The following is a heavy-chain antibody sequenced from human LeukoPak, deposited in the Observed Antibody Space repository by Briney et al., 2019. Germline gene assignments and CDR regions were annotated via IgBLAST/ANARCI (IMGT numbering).Heavy chain of an antibody. J-gene: IGHJ4*02. D-gene: IGHD2-2*02. CDR3: ARLYTYYFTY. V-gene: IGHV5-51*01. CDR2: IYPSDSDT. CDR1: GYSFTNNW. Sequence: GESLKISCKVSGYSFTNNWIAWVRQMPGKGLEWMGIIYPSDSDTRYSPSFQGQVTISADKSISTAYLQWSSLKASDTAMYYCARLYTYYFTYRGQGTLVTVSS.